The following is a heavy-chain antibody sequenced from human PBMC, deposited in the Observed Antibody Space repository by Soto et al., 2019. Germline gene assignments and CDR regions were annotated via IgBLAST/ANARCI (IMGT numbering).Heavy chain of an antibody. D-gene: IGHD2-15*01. Sequence: SGPTLVNPTQTLTLTCTFSGFSLSTSGMCVSWIRQPPGKALEWLALIDWDDDKYYSTSLKTRLTISKDTSKNQVVLTMTNMDPVDTATYYCARIRRSPPYYGMDVWGQGTTVTVSS. CDR2: IDWDDDK. V-gene: IGHV2-70*01. CDR1: GFSLSTSGMC. J-gene: IGHJ6*02. CDR3: ARIRRSPPYYGMDV.